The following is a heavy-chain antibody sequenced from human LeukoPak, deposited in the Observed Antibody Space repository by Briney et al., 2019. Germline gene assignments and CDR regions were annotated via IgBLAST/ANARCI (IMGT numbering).Heavy chain of an antibody. CDR2: ISGSGGSI. CDR3: AIHITFGGVIVY. J-gene: IGHJ4*02. Sequence: GGSLRLSCAASGFTFSSYAMSWVRQAPGKGLEWVSAISGSGGSIYYADSVKGRFTISRDNSKNTLYLQMNSLRAEDTAVYYCAIHITFGGVIVYWGQGTLVTVSS. D-gene: IGHD3-16*02. CDR1: GFTFSSYA. V-gene: IGHV3-23*01.